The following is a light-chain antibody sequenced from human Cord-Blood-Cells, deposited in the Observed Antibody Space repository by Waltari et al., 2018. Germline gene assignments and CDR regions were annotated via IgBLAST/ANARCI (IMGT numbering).Light chain of an antibody. CDR1: QSVLYSSNNKNY. CDR3: QQYYSTPLT. V-gene: IGKV4-1*01. CDR2: WAS. J-gene: IGKJ5*01. Sequence: DIVMTQSPDSLAVSLGERAPINCKSSQSVLYSSNNKNYLAWYQQKPGQPPKLLIYWASTRESGVPDRFSGSGSGTDFTLTISSLQAEDVAVYYCQQYYSTPLTFGQGTRLESK.